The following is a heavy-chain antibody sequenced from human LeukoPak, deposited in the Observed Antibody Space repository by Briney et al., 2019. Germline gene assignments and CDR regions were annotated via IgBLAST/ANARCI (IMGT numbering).Heavy chain of an antibody. CDR1: GYTFTGYY. CDR2: INPNSGGT. V-gene: IGHV1-2*02. CDR3: ARRYCSSTSCYNLYMGV. Sequence: ASVKVSCKASGYTFTGYYMHWVRQAPGQGLEWMGWINPNSGGTNYAQKFQGRVTMTRDTSISTAYMELSRLRSDDTAVYYCARRYCSSTSCYNLYMGVWGKGTTVTVSS. D-gene: IGHD2-2*02. J-gene: IGHJ6*03.